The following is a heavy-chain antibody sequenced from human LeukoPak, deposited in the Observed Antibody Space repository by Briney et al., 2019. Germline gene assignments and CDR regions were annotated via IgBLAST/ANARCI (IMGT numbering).Heavy chain of an antibody. CDR3: ASYPAHGADY. Sequence: SVKVSCKASGYTFTSYGISWVRQAPGQGLEWMGGIIPIFGTANYAQKFQGRVTITTDESTSTAYMELSSLRSEDTAVYYCASYPAHGADYWGQGTLVTVSS. D-gene: IGHD3-10*01. CDR1: GYTFTSYG. J-gene: IGHJ4*02. V-gene: IGHV1-69*05. CDR2: IIPIFGTA.